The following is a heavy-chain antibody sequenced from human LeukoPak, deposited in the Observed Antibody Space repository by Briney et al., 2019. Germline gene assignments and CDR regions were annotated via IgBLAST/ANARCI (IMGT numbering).Heavy chain of an antibody. Sequence: SGTLSLTCAVSLDSLSSNNWWGWARQPPGKRLEWIAEIYHSGSTNYNPSLKSRVTISVDKSKNQFSLKLSSVSAADTAMYYCARDSYYFGSGSDNTPYNWFDPWGQGTLVTVSS. CDR1: LDSLSSNNW. D-gene: IGHD3-10*01. CDR3: ARDSYYFGSGSDNTPYNWFDP. J-gene: IGHJ5*02. CDR2: IYHSGST. V-gene: IGHV4-4*02.